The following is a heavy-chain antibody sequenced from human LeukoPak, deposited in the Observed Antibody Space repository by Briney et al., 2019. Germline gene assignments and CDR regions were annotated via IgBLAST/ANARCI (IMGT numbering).Heavy chain of an antibody. CDR3: VRDNGYCTGGSCYSVFDS. J-gene: IGHJ5*01. D-gene: IGHD2-15*01. Sequence: PGGSLRLSCAGSGFVLSHLRMNWVRQAPGKGLEWVGSITPDGTGANYVDSVKGRFSISRDNAKSYLSLQMNSLRAEDTAVYYCVRDNGYCTGGSCYSVFDSWGQGSLVTVSS. CDR1: GFVLSHLR. V-gene: IGHV3-7*01. CDR2: ITPDGTGA.